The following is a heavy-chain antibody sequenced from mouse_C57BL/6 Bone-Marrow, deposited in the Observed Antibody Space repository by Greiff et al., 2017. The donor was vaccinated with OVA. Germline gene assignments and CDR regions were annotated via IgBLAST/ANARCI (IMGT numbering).Heavy chain of an antibody. CDR3: TRKVTTRNYAMDY. CDR2: ISSGGDYI. V-gene: IGHV5-9-1*02. D-gene: IGHD2-2*01. Sequence: EVMLVESGEGLVKPGGSLKLSCAASGFTFSSYAMSWVRQTPEKRLEWVAYISSGGDYIYYADTVKGRFTISRDNARNTLYLLMSSLKSEDTAMYYCTRKVTTRNYAMDYWGQGTSVTVSS. J-gene: IGHJ4*01. CDR1: GFTFSSYA.